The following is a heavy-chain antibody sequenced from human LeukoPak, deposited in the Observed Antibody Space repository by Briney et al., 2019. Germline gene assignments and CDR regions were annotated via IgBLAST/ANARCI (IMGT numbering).Heavy chain of an antibody. CDR1: GFTFSSYN. D-gene: IGHD5-12*01. Sequence: PGGSLRLSCAASGFTFSSYNMNWVRQAPGEGLEWVASISSSGNYIYYVDSVKGRFTISRDNAKNSLYLQMNSLRAEDTAVYYCARGSIVATFLGYWGQGTLVTVSS. J-gene: IGHJ4*02. V-gene: IGHV3-21*01. CDR2: ISSSGNYI. CDR3: ARGSIVATFLGY.